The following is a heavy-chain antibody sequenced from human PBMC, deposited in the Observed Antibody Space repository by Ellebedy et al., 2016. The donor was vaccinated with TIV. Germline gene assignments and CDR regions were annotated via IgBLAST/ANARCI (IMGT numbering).Heavy chain of an antibody. Sequence: GESLKISCAASGFTFSGQDMSWVRQAPGKGLEWVSLISGSGFSTYYVDSVKGRFTISRDNSKNTLYLQMNGLRAEDTAVYYCAKDERGVWINWGQGTLVTVSS. CDR3: AKDERGVWIN. CDR1: GFTFSGQD. V-gene: IGHV3-23*01. D-gene: IGHD3-10*01. CDR2: ISGSGFST. J-gene: IGHJ4*02.